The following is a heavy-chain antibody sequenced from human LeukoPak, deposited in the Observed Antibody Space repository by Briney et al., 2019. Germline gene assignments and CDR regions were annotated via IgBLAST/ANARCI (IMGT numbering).Heavy chain of an antibody. V-gene: IGHV6-1*01. D-gene: IGHD3-3*01. Sequence: SQTLSLTCAISGDSVCSNSDSWNWFRQSPSRGLEWLGRTFYTSKWNNDYAVSVKSRITINPDTSKNHFSLQLTSVTPEDTAVFYCCRRRYCDYTDFSDYWGQGTLVTVSS. CDR2: TFYTSKWNN. J-gene: IGHJ4*02. CDR3: CRRRYCDYTDFSDY. CDR1: GDSVCSNSDS.